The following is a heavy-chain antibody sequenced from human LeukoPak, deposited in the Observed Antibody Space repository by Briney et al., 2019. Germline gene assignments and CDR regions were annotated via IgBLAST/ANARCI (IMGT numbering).Heavy chain of an antibody. V-gene: IGHV1-69*13. J-gene: IGHJ5*02. CDR2: IIPIFGTA. CDR1: GGTFSSYA. Sequence: SVKVSCKASGGTFSSYAISWVRQAPGQGLEWMGGIIPIFGTANYAQKFQGRVTITADESTSTAYMELGSLRSEDTAVYYCAREGEVVPAAYNWFDPWGQVTLVNVSS. D-gene: IGHD2-2*01. CDR3: AREGEVVPAAYNWFDP.